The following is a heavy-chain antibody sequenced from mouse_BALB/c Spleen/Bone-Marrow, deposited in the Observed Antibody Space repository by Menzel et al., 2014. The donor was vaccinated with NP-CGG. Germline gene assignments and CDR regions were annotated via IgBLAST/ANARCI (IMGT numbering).Heavy chain of an antibody. CDR1: GYTFTEYI. V-gene: IGHV1-62-2*01. CDR3: ARHERRGYFDY. CDR2: FYPGSGSI. Sequence: VQRVESGAGLVKPGASVKLSCKASGYTFTEYIIHWVKQRSGQGLEWIGWFYPGSGSIKYNEKFKDKATLTADKSSSTVYMEASRLTTEGSAGYFCARHERRGYFDYWGQGTPLTVSS. J-gene: IGHJ2*01.